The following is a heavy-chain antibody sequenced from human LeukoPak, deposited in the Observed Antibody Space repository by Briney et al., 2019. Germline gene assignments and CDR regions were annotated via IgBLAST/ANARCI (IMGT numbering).Heavy chain of an antibody. J-gene: IGHJ4*02. CDR1: GFTFSSYW. CDR3: ARAGTRFCSGGSCYSGYYFDY. Sequence: GGSLRLSCAASGFTFSSYWMSWVRQAPGKGLEWVANIKQDGSEKYYVDSVKGRFTISRDNAKNALYLQMNSLRAEGTAVYYCARAGTRFCSGGSCYSGYYFDYWGQGTLVTVSS. V-gene: IGHV3-7*01. CDR2: IKQDGSEK. D-gene: IGHD2-15*01.